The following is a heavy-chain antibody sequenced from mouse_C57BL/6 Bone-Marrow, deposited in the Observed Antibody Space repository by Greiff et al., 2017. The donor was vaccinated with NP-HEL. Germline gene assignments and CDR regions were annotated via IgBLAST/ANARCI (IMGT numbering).Heavy chain of an antibody. J-gene: IGHJ2*01. D-gene: IGHD1-1*01. V-gene: IGHV1-50*01. CDR3: ARSVVATSDY. CDR2: IDPSDSYT. Sequence: QVHVKQSGAELVKPGASVKLSCKASGYTFTSYWMQWVKQRPGQGLEWIGEIDPSDSYTNYNQKFKGKATLTVDTSSSTAYMQLSSLTSEDSAVYYCARSVVATSDYWGQGTTLTVSS. CDR1: GYTFTSYW.